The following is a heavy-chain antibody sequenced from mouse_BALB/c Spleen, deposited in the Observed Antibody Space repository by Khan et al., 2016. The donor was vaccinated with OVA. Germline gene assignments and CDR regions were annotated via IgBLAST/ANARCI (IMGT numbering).Heavy chain of an antibody. Sequence: EVQLQESGPGLVKPSQSLSLTCSVTGYSITSGCYWNWIRQFPGNKLEWMGYIRYDGINNYNPSLKNRISITRDTSKNQSFLKLNSVTNEDTATYYCARAETAPYYFDYWGQGTTLTVSS. CDR2: IRYDGIN. CDR3: ARAETAPYYFDY. V-gene: IGHV3-6*02. J-gene: IGHJ2*01. CDR1: GYSITSGCY. D-gene: IGHD4-1*01.